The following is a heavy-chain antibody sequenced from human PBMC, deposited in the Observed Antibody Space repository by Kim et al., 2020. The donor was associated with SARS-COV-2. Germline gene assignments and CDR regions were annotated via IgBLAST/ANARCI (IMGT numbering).Heavy chain of an antibody. CDR3: ARSVSFYYGMDV. J-gene: IGHJ6*02. CDR2: K. V-gene: IGHV3-33*01. Sequence: KYYAESGKGRFTSSRDNSKNTLYLQMNSLRAGDTAVYYCARSVSFYYGMDVWGQGTTVTVSS.